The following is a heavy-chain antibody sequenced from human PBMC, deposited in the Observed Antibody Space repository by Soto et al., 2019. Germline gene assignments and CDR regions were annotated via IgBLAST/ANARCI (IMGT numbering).Heavy chain of an antibody. Sequence: ESGGGLVKPGGSLRLSCAASGFTFSDYYMSWIRQAPGKGLEWVSYISSSGSTIYYADSVKGRFTISRDNAKNSLYLQMNSLRAEDTAVYYCAGYDYGAYYYYYYMDVWGKGTMVTVSS. J-gene: IGHJ6*03. CDR2: ISSSGSTI. CDR1: GFTFSDYY. V-gene: IGHV3-11*01. D-gene: IGHD4-17*01. CDR3: AGYDYGAYYYYYYMDV.